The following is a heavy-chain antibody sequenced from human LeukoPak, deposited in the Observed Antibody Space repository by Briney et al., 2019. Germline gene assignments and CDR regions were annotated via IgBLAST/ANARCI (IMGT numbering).Heavy chain of an antibody. Sequence: ASVKVSCKASGYTFTGYYMHWVRQAPGQGLEWMGWINPNSGGTNYAQKFQGRVTMTRDTSISTAYMELSRLRSDDTAVYYCARVGNYDSSGYPGDFQHWGQGTLVTVSS. J-gene: IGHJ1*01. CDR3: ARVGNYDSSGYPGDFQH. V-gene: IGHV1-2*02. CDR2: INPNSGGT. CDR1: GYTFTGYY. D-gene: IGHD3-22*01.